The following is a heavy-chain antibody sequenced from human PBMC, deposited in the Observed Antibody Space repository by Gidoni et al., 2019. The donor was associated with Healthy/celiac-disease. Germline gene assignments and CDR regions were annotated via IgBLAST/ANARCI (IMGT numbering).Heavy chain of an antibody. Sequence: QVQLVQSGAEVKKPGASVKVSCKASGYTFTSYAMHWVRQAPGQRLEWMGWINAGNGNTKYSQKFQGRVTITRDTSASTAYMELSSLRSEDTAVYYCAREIDYDFWSGYYPYYYYGMDVWGQGTTVTVSS. CDR2: INAGNGNT. CDR3: AREIDYDFWSGYYPYYYYGMDV. J-gene: IGHJ6*02. D-gene: IGHD3-3*01. CDR1: GYTFTSYA. V-gene: IGHV1-3*01.